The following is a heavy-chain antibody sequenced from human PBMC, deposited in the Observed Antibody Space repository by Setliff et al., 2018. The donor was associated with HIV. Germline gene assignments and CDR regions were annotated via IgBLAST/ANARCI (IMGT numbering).Heavy chain of an antibody. Sequence: ETLSLTCAVSGYSISSSYYWGRIRQPPGKGLEWIASVYHGGSAYYNPSLESRVTTSVDTSKNQFSLRLSSVTAADTAVYYCARVPSAHAAMVTTDYWGQGTLVTVSS. CDR1: GYSISSSYY. CDR3: ARVPSAHAAMVTTDY. V-gene: IGHV4-38-2*01. J-gene: IGHJ4*02. D-gene: IGHD5-18*01. CDR2: VYHGGSA.